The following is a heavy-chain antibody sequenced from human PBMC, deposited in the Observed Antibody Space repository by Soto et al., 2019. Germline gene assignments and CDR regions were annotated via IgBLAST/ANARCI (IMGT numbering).Heavy chain of an antibody. V-gene: IGHV1-69*12. CDR3: LRDGAVLTGIEHFQL. J-gene: IGHJ1*01. CDR1: GGIFGSHL. Sequence: QVQLVQSGAEVKKPGSSVNVSCKASGGIFGSHLISWVRQAPGQRLEWMGGIIPMFGTANYAQKFQGRVTISADESTSTAYMELSSLRSEDTAMYYCLRDGAVLTGIEHFQLWGQGTLVAVSS. D-gene: IGHD2-21*02. CDR2: IIPMFGTA.